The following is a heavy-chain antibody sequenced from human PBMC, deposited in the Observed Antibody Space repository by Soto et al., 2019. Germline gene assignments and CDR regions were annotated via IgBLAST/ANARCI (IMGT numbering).Heavy chain of an antibody. V-gene: IGHV4-31*11. CDR2: FYHSGST. D-gene: IGHD1-1*01. CDR1: GGSLRSATYY. CDR3: AREETGNDALDI. J-gene: IGHJ3*02. Sequence: QLQLQESGPGPVKPSQTLSLTCAVSGGSLRSATYYWSWIRQHPGKGLEWIGYFYHSGSTYYQPSLRSRVTISLDTAKNQFSLNLRSVTDADTAIYYCAREETGNDALDIWGQGTLVTVSS.